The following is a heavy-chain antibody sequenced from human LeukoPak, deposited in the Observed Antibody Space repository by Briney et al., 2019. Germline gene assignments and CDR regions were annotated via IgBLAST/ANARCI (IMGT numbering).Heavy chain of an antibody. V-gene: IGHV4-39*01. CDR2: IYYSGST. J-gene: IGHJ4*02. D-gene: IGHD6-19*01. CDR1: GGSISSSSYY. Sequence: SETLSLTCTVSGGSISSSSYYWGWIRQPPGKGLEWIGSIYYSGSTYYNPSLKSRVTISVDTSKNQFSLKLSSVTAADTAVYYCAKLPQLYSSGWSFDYWGQGTLVTVSS. CDR3: AKLPQLYSSGWSFDY.